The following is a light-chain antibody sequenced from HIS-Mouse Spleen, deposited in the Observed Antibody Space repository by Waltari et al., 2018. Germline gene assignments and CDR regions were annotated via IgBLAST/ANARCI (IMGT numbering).Light chain of an antibody. V-gene: IGLV1-40*01. J-gene: IGLJ3*02. CDR2: GTS. Sequence: QSVLTQTPSVSGAPGQRVTISCTGSSSNIGAGYDVHWYQQLPGTAPKLLIYGTSIRPSGVPDRFSGSKSGTSASLAITGLQAEDEADYYCQSYDSSLSGWVFGGGTKLTVL. CDR3: QSYDSSLSGWV. CDR1: SSNIGAGYD.